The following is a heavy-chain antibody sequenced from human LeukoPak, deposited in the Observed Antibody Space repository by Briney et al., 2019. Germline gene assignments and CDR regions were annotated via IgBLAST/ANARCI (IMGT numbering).Heavy chain of an antibody. J-gene: IGHJ3*02. CDR1: GFTFSSYG. Sequence: GGSLRLSCAASGFTFSSYGMHWVRQAPGKGLEWVAVIWYDGSNKYYADSVKGRFTISRDNSENTLYLQMNSLRAEDTAVYYCARGAYGDYAFDIWGQGTMVTVSS. CDR2: IWYDGSNK. V-gene: IGHV3-33*08. D-gene: IGHD4-17*01. CDR3: ARGAYGDYAFDI.